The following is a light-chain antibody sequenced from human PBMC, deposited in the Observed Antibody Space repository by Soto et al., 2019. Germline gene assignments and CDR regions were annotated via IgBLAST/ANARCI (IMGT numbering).Light chain of an antibody. V-gene: IGLV2-14*01. CDR2: DVS. CDR1: SSDVGGYNY. CDR3: SSYKSSSTRV. J-gene: IGLJ1*01. Sequence: QSALTQPASVSGSAGQSIPISCTGTSSDVGGYNYVSWYQQHPGKAPKLMIYDVSNRPSGVSNRFSGSKSGNTASLTISGLQAEDEADYYCSSYKSSSTRVFGTGTKVTVL.